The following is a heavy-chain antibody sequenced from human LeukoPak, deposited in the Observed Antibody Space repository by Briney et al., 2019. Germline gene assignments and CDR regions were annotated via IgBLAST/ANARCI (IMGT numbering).Heavy chain of an antibody. Sequence: SETLSLTCAVYGGSFSGYYWSWIRQPPGKGLEWIGEINHSGSTNYNPSLKSRVTISVDTSKNQFSRKLSSVTAADTAVYYCARGSGDSKELQASDYWGQGTLVTVSS. CDR2: INHSGST. D-gene: IGHD2-21*02. CDR1: GGSFSGYY. J-gene: IGHJ4*02. V-gene: IGHV4-34*01. CDR3: ARGSGDSKELQASDY.